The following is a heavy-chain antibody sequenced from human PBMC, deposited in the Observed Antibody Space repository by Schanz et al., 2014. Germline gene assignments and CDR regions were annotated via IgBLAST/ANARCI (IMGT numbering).Heavy chain of an antibody. CDR2: ISYDGRNK. Sequence: VQLVESGGGLVQPGGSLRLSCAASGFSIRNHDMHWVRQAPGKGLEWVAVISYDGRNKYYADSVKGRFTISRDNSKNTLYLHMNTLRSEDTAVYYCAKDSTHIDIVLVPTAIDYWGQGTLVTVSS. J-gene: IGHJ4*02. CDR3: AKDSTHIDIVLVPTAIDY. D-gene: IGHD2-2*01. V-gene: IGHV3-30*18. CDR1: GFSIRNHD.